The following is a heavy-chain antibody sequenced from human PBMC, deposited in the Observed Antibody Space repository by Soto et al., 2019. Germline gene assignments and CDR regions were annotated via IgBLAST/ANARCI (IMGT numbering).Heavy chain of an antibody. CDR3: AKASSLSTSWHLDS. CDR1: GFTFKNFA. D-gene: IGHD2-15*01. V-gene: IGHV3-23*01. J-gene: IGHJ4*02. Sequence: EVQLLESGGGLTKPGGSLRLSCAASGFTFKNFAMAWVRQAPGKGLDWVSAVTGSGKSTYYADSVKGRFTISRDNSKNTLSLVLTTVRPEDTAIYYCAKASSLSTSWHLDSWGQGTVVTVSS. CDR2: VTGSGKST.